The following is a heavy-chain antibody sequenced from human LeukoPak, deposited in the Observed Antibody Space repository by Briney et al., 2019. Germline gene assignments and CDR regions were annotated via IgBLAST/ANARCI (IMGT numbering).Heavy chain of an antibody. CDR3: AKDCSGGSCYLDY. D-gene: IGHD2-15*01. V-gene: IGHV3-23*01. CDR2: ISGSGGST. Sequence: GGSLRLSCAASGFTFSSYAMSWVRQAPGKGLEWVSAISGSGGSTYYADSVKGRFTISRDSSKNTLYLQMNSLRAEDTAVYYCAKDCSGGSCYLDYWGQGTLVTVSS. J-gene: IGHJ4*02. CDR1: GFTFSSYA.